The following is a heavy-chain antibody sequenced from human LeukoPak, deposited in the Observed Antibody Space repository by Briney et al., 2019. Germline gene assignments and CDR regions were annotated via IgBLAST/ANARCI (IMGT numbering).Heavy chain of an antibody. Sequence: GGSLRLSCAASGFTFSSYWMHWVRQAPGKGLVWVSRINSDGSSTSYADSVKGRFTISRDNAKNTLYLQMNSLRAEDTAVYYCAREDIVVVPAARSRAGQNYYYYYMDVWGKGTTVTVSS. V-gene: IGHV3-74*01. CDR1: GFTFSSYW. CDR3: AREDIVVVPAARSRAGQNYYYYYMDV. CDR2: INSDGSST. D-gene: IGHD2-2*01. J-gene: IGHJ6*03.